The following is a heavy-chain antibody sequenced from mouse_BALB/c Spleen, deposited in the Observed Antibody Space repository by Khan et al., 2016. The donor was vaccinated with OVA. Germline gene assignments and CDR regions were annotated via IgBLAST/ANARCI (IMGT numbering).Heavy chain of an antibody. CDR3: ARVYGGDFDY. CDR2: ISYSGNT. V-gene: IGHV3-2*02. J-gene: IGHJ2*01. Sequence: EVQLQESGPGLVKPSQSLSLTCTVTGYSITSDYAWNWIRQFPGNKLEWMGYISYSGNTNYNPSLKSRISITRDTSTNQFFLQLNSGTTEDPATYYCARVYGGDFDYWGQDTTLTVSS. CDR1: GYSITSDYA. D-gene: IGHD2-10*02.